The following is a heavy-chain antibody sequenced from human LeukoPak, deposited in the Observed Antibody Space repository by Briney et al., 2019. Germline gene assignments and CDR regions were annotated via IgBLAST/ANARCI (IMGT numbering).Heavy chain of an antibody. CDR3: ARHALRGYFDC. J-gene: IGHJ4*02. D-gene: IGHD2-15*01. CDR2: IYYSGST. CDR1: GGSISSYY. V-gene: IGHV4-59*08. Sequence: SETLSLTCTVSGGSISSYYWSWIRQPPGKGLEWIGYIYYSGSTNYNPSLKSRVTISVDTSKNQFSLKLSSVTAADTAVYYCARHALRGYFDCWGQGTLVTVSS.